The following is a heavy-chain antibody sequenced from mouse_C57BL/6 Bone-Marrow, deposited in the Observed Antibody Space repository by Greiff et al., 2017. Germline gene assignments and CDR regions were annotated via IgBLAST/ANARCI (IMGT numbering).Heavy chain of an antibody. J-gene: IGHJ3*01. CDR1: GFTFSSYA. D-gene: IGHD2-4*01. Sequence: EVQVVESGGGLVKPGGSLKLSCAASGFTFSSYAMSWVRQTPEKRLEWVATISDGGSYTYYPDNVKGRFPISRDNAKNNLYLQMSHLKSEDTAMYYCARDAYYDYDGGFAYWGQGTLVTVSA. CDR2: ISDGGSYT. V-gene: IGHV5-4*01. CDR3: ARDAYYDYDGGFAY.